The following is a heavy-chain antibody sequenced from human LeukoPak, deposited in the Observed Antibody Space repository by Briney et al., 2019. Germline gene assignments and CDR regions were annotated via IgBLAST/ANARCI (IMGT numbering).Heavy chain of an antibody. CDR1: GFTFSSYG. CDR3: AKDLSRYFDWFQPNDY. Sequence: PGGSLRLSCAASGFTFSSYGMHWVRQAPGKGLEWVAFIRYDGSNKYYADSVKGRFTISRDNSKNTLYLQMNSLRAEDTAVYYCAKDLSRYFDWFQPNDYWGQGTLVTVSS. CDR2: IRYDGSNK. V-gene: IGHV3-30*02. J-gene: IGHJ4*02. D-gene: IGHD3-9*01.